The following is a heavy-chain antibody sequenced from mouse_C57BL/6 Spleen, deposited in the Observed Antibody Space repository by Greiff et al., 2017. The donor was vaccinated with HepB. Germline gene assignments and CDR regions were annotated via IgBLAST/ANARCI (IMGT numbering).Heavy chain of an antibody. V-gene: IGHV1-26*01. Sequence: EVQLQQSGPELVKPGASVKISCKASGYTFTDYYMNWVKQSHGKSLEWIGDINPNNGGTSYNQKFKGKATLTVDKSSSTAYMELRSLTSEDSAVYYCARGGGYYYSWFAYWGQGTLVTVSA. CDR2: INPNNGGT. D-gene: IGHD1-1*01. CDR3: ARGGGYYYSWFAY. CDR1: GYTFTDYY. J-gene: IGHJ3*01.